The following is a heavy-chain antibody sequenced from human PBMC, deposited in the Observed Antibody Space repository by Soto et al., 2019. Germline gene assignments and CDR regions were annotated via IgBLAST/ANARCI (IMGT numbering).Heavy chain of an antibody. D-gene: IGHD1-1*01. V-gene: IGHV4-39*01. CDR1: VASLTISSYC. Sequence: PSETLSLTCTFSVASLTISSYCWDWVRQPPGKGLEWIGTIYYSGDTYYNPSLKSHVTISVDPSNNQFSLRLSSVTAADTALYFCAGGSASYHFPDIWGQGALVTVSS. CDR2: IYYSGDT. J-gene: IGHJ4*02. CDR3: AGGSASYHFPDI.